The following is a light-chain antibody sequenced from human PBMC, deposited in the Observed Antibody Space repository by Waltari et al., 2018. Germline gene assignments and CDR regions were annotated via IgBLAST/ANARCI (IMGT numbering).Light chain of an antibody. CDR1: QSVSRY. Sequence: EIVLTQSPATLSLSPGERATLSCRASQSVSRYLAWYQQKPGQAPRLLIYDASTRATGIPARFSGSGSWTDFTLTISSLEPEDFAVYYCQRRGHWPPGATFGPGTRVDIK. J-gene: IGKJ3*01. V-gene: IGKV3-11*01. CDR2: DAS. CDR3: QRRGHWPPGAT.